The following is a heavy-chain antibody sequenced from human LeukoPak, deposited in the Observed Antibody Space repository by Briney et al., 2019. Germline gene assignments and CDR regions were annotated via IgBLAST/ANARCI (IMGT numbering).Heavy chain of an antibody. D-gene: IGHD3-10*01. Sequence: GGSLRLSCEGSAFIFSGHWMNWVRQTPGKGLEWVASIKEDGSERQYVDSVKGRFSISRDNTKGSLFLQLNSLRAEDTAVYYCARGIYGSGSYYSYYYYGMDVWGQGTTVTVSS. CDR1: AFIFSGHW. J-gene: IGHJ6*02. V-gene: IGHV3-7*03. CDR3: ARGIYGSGSYYSYYYYGMDV. CDR2: IKEDGSER.